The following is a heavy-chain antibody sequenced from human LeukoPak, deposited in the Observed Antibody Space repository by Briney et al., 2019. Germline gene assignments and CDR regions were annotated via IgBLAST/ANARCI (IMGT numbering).Heavy chain of an antibody. V-gene: IGHV3-48*03. Sequence: PGGSLRLSCAASGFTFSSYEMNWVRQAPGKGLEWGSYISSSGSTIYYADSVKGRFTISRDNAKNSLYLQMNSLRAEDTAVYYCAREKPLIAAAGPTPWGPADYWGQGTLVTVSS. J-gene: IGHJ4*02. CDR2: ISSSGSTI. CDR3: AREKPLIAAAGPTPWGPADY. CDR1: GFTFSSYE. D-gene: IGHD6-13*01.